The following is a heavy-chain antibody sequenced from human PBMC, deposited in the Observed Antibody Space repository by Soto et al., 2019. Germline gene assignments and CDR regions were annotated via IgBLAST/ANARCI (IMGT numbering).Heavy chain of an antibody. V-gene: IGHV3-48*02. J-gene: IGHJ5*02. Sequence: EVQLMESGGDLVQPGGSLRLSCAASGFTFRTYNMNWVRQAPGKGLEWVSYISASSSTIHYADSVKGRFTISRDNAKNSLYLQMNSLRDEDTAVYYCARDTSDWPSWFDPWGQGTLVTVSS. CDR3: ARDTSDWPSWFDP. D-gene: IGHD6-19*01. CDR2: ISASSSTI. CDR1: GFTFRTYN.